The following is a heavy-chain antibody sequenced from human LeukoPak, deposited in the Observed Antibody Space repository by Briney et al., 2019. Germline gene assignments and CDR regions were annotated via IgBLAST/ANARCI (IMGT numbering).Heavy chain of an antibody. CDR3: ARHGPDYGDFGYWYFDL. CDR1: GGPISSSSYH. CDR2: LYYSGST. D-gene: IGHD4-17*01. J-gene: IGHJ2*01. V-gene: IGHV4-39*01. Sequence: SETLSLTCTVSGGPISSSSYHWGWVRQPPGKGLVWIVCLYYSGSTYYNPSLKSRVTISVDTSKNQFSLKLSSVTAADTAVYYCARHGPDYGDFGYWYFDLWGRGTLVTVSS.